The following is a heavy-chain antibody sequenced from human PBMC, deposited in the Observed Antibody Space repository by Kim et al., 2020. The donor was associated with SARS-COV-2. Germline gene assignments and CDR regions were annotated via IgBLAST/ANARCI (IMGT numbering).Heavy chain of an antibody. CDR3: AKAPHSRYSSSWAVDY. J-gene: IGHJ4*02. V-gene: IGHV3-33*06. D-gene: IGHD6-6*01. Sequence: SAKGRFTNSRDNSKNTLYLQMNSLRAEDTAVYYCAKAPHSRYSSSWAVDYWGQGTLVTVSS.